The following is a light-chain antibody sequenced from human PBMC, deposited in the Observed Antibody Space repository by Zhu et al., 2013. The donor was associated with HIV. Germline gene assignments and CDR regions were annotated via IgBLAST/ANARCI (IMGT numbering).Light chain of an antibody. CDR2: GAS. CDR1: QGVGND. Sequence: AIQMTQSPSSLSASVGDRVTITCRASQGVGNDLAWYQQKPGKAPELLIYGASSLQSGVPSRFSGSGSGTDFTLTIRTLQPQDFATYYCLQDHTYPRTFGQGTRLEIK. CDR3: LQDHTYPRT. V-gene: IGKV1-6*01. J-gene: IGKJ2*02.